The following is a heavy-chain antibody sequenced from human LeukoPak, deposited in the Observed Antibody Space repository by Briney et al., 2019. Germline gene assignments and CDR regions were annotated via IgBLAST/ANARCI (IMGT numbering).Heavy chain of an antibody. Sequence: GGSLRLSCAASGFTFSSYAMSWVRQAPGKGLEWVSAISGSGGSTYYADSVKGRFTISRDNSKDTLYLQMNSLRAEDTAVYYCAKSGYSGYETFDYWGQGTLVTVSS. CDR1: GFTFSSYA. CDR3: AKSGYSGYETFDY. D-gene: IGHD5-12*01. CDR2: ISGSGGST. J-gene: IGHJ4*02. V-gene: IGHV3-23*01.